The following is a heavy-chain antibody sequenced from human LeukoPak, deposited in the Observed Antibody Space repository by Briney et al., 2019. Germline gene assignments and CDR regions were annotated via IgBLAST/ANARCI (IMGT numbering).Heavy chain of an antibody. Sequence: GGSLRLSCAASGFTFSSFAMGWVRQAPGKGLEWVSGISGAGARTFYGGSVKGRFSISRENSKSTLYLHMNSLRAEDTAVYYCAKDGSLSCYGTSCLNWFDSWGQGTLVTVSS. CDR2: ISGAGART. V-gene: IGHV3-23*01. J-gene: IGHJ5*01. CDR3: AKDGSLSCYGTSCLNWFDS. D-gene: IGHD2-2*01. CDR1: GFTFSSFA.